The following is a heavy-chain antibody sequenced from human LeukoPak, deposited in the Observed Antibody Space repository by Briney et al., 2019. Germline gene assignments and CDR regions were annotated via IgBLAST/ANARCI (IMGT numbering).Heavy chain of an antibody. J-gene: IGHJ5*02. CDR3: ARKPYGDYARFDP. D-gene: IGHD4-17*01. Sequence: PSETLSLTCAVYGGSFSGYYWSWIRQPPGKGLEWIEEINHSGSTNYNPSLKSRVTISVDTSKNQFSLKLSSVTAADTAVYYCARKPYGDYARFDPWGQGTLVTVSS. V-gene: IGHV4-34*01. CDR1: GGSFSGYY. CDR2: INHSGST.